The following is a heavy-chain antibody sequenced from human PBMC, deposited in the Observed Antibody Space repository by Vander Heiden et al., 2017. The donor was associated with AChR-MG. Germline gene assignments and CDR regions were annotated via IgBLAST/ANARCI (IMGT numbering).Heavy chain of an antibody. D-gene: IGHD3-3*02. V-gene: IGHV3-48*03. CDR2: ISSSGSTI. CDR1: GFTFSSYE. Sequence: EVQLVESGGGLVQPGGSLRLSCAASGFTFSSYEMNWVRQAPGKGLEWVSYISSSGSTIYYADSVKGRFTISRDNAKNSLYLQMNSLRAEDTAVYYCARDQTLLSMVPTYYYYYMDVWGKGTTVTVSS. CDR3: ARDQTLLSMVPTYYYYYMDV. J-gene: IGHJ6*03.